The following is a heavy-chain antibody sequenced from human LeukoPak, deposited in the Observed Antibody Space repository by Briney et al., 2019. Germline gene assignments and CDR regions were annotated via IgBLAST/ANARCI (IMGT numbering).Heavy chain of an antibody. CDR1: GFTFSSYE. Sequence: HPGGSLRLSCAASGFTFSSYEMSWVRQAPGKGLEWVSVIYSGGSTYYADSVKGRFTISRDNSKNTLYLQMNSLRAEDTAVYYCARVGSHYYYMDVWGKGTTVTISS. J-gene: IGHJ6*03. CDR3: ARVGSHYYYMDV. V-gene: IGHV3-53*01. CDR2: IYSGGST.